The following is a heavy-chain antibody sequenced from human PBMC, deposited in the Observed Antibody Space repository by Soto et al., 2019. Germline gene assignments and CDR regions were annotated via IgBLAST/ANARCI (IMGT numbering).Heavy chain of an antibody. Sequence: GGSLRLSCAASGFTFSSYAMHWVRQAPGKGLEWVAVISYDGSNKYYADSVKGRFTISRDNSKNTLYLQMNSLRAEDTAVYYCASFSGSYYDYYGMDVWGQGTTVTVSS. CDR2: ISYDGSNK. D-gene: IGHD1-26*01. J-gene: IGHJ6*02. V-gene: IGHV3-30-3*01. CDR1: GFTFSSYA. CDR3: ASFSGSYYDYYGMDV.